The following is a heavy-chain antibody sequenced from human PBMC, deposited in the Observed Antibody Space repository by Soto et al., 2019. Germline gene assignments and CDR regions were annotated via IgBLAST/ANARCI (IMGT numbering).Heavy chain of an antibody. Sequence: SETMSLTCTISGGSISSISYYWGWIRPPPGKGLEWIGSIYYSGSTYYNPSLKSRVTISVDTPKNQFSLKLSSVTAADTAVYYCARRASEGFGDRFLYYGMDVWGQGTTVTVSS. J-gene: IGHJ6*02. CDR3: ARRASEGFGDRFLYYGMDV. D-gene: IGHD3-10*01. CDR1: GGSISSISYY. V-gene: IGHV4-39*01. CDR2: IYYSGST.